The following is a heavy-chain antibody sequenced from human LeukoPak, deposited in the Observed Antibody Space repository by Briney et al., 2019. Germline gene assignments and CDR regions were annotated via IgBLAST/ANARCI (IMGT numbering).Heavy chain of an antibody. CDR3: ARTGWGHYYHYYGMDV. CDR2: IYSGGST. V-gene: IGHV3-66*01. D-gene: IGHD6-19*01. Sequence: PGGSLRLSCAASGFTVSSNYMSWVRQAPGKGLEWVSVIYSGGSTYYADSVKGRFTISRDNSKNTLYLQMNSLRAEDTAVYYCARTGWGHYYHYYGMDVWGQGTTVTVSS. CDR1: GFTVSSNY. J-gene: IGHJ6*02.